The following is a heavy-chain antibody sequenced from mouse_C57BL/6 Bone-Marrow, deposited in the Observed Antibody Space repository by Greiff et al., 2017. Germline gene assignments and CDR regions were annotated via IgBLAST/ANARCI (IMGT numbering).Heavy chain of an antibody. D-gene: IGHD2-10*01. Sequence: QVQLQQSGAELVKPGASVKMSCKASGYTFTSYWITWVKQRPGQGLEWIGDIYPGSGSTNYNEKFKSKATLTVDTSSSTAYMQLISLTSEDAAVYYCARPYYGNYWYFDVWGTGTTGTVSS. V-gene: IGHV1-55*01. CDR1: GYTFTSYW. CDR3: ARPYYGNYWYFDV. CDR2: IYPGSGST. J-gene: IGHJ1*03.